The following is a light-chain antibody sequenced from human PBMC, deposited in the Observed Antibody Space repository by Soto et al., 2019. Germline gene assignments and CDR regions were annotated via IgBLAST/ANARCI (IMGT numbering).Light chain of an antibody. J-gene: IGKJ3*01. CDR2: DAS. V-gene: IGKV3-11*01. CDR3: QQRSNWPLT. CDR1: KSVNNY. Sequence: IVFTQYPATLSLSPGDRATLSCRASKSVNNYLAWYQQSPGQAPRLLIYDASNRATGIPARFSGSGSGTDFTLTISSLEPEDFAVYYCQQRSNWPLTFGPGTKVDIK.